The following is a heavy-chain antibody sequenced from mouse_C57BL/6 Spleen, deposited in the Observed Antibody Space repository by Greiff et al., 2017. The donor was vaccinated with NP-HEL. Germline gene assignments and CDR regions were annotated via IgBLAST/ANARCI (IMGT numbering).Heavy chain of an antibody. Sequence: DVKLQESGGDLVKPGGSLKLSCAASGFTFSSYGMSWVRQTPDKRLEWVATISSGGSYTYYPDSVKGRFTISRDNAKNTLYLQMSSLKSEDTAMYYCARRTETAQATAWFAYWGQGTLVTVSA. CDR1: GFTFSSYG. D-gene: IGHD3-2*02. CDR2: ISSGGSYT. CDR3: ARRTETAQATAWFAY. V-gene: IGHV5-6*02. J-gene: IGHJ3*01.